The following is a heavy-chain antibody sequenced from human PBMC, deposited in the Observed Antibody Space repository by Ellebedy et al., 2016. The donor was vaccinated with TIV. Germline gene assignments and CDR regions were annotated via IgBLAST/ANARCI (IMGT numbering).Heavy chain of an antibody. CDR2: INAGNGNT. CDR3: ARGVGISYDSSGYYGY. Sequence: ASVKVSCKASGYTFTSYAMHWVRQAPGQRLEWMGWINAGNGNTKYSPKFQGRVTMTRDTYPRTVYMELSSLRSDDTAVYYCARGVGISYDSSGYYGYWGQGTLVTVSS. CDR1: GYTFTSYA. D-gene: IGHD3-22*01. J-gene: IGHJ4*02. V-gene: IGHV1-3*01.